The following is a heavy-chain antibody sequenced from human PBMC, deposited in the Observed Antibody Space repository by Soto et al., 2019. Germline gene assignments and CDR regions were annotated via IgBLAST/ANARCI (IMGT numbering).Heavy chain of an antibody. J-gene: IGHJ4*02. CDR1: GFTFDDYA. CDR2: ISWNSGSI. Sequence: EVPLVESGGGLVQPGRSLRLSCAASGFTFDDYAMHWVRQAPGKGLEWVSGISWNSGSIGYADSVKGRFTISRDNAKNSLYLQMNSLRAEDTALYYCAKDPSAVTTRGNYFDYWGQGTLVTVSS. V-gene: IGHV3-9*01. D-gene: IGHD4-17*01. CDR3: AKDPSAVTTRGNYFDY.